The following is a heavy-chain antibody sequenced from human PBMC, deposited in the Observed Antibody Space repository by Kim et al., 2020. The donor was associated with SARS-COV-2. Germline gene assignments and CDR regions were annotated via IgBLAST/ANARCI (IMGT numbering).Heavy chain of an antibody. CDR1: GGSISSGDYY. CDR3: ARARITVIVVVNAFDI. V-gene: IGHV4-30-4*01. Sequence: SETLSLTCTVSGGSISSGDYYWSWIRQPPGKGLEWIGYIYDSGSTYYNPSLKSRVTISVDTSKNQFSLKLSSVTAADTAVYYCARARITVIVVVNAFDIWGQGTMVTVSS. D-gene: IGHD3-22*01. CDR2: IYDSGST. J-gene: IGHJ3*02.